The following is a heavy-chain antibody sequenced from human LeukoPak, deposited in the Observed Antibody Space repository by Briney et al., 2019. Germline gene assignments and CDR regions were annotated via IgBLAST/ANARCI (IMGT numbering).Heavy chain of an antibody. CDR2: ISANGGRT. D-gene: IGHD3-10*01. CDR1: GFTFTNYA. V-gene: IGHV3-23*01. Sequence: GGSLRLSCTASGFTFTNYAVSWVRQAPGKGLEWVSAISANGGRTFYADSVEGRFTISRDNSQNTVFLQMNSLRAEDTAFYYCAKHYGSGTYYNYFDYWGQGALVSVSS. CDR3: AKHYGSGTYYNYFDY. J-gene: IGHJ4*02.